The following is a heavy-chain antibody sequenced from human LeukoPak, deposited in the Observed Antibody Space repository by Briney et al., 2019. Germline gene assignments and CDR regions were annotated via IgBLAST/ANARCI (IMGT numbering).Heavy chain of an antibody. D-gene: IGHD6-13*01. CDR1: GGSFSDYY. J-gene: IGHJ4*02. Sequence: SETLSLTCAVYGGSFSDYYWSWIRQPPGKGLEWIGEINHSGSTNYNPSLKSRVTISVDTFKNQFSLKLSSVTAADTAAYYCARGVAPGYSSSWYYFDYWGQGTLVTVSS. CDR3: ARGVAPGYSSSWYYFDY. V-gene: IGHV4-34*01. CDR2: INHSGST.